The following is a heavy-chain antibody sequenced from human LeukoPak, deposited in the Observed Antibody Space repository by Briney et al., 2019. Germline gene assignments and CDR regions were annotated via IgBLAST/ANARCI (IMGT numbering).Heavy chain of an antibody. CDR1: GFTFLNYW. CDR3: ARGGIRGVLMEY. V-gene: IGHV3-7*05. J-gene: IGHJ4*02. Sequence: GGSLRLSCAASGFTFLNYWMTWVRQAPGKGLEWVANIKQDGSEKYYVDSVKGRFTISRDNAKNSLHLQMNSLRADDTAVYYCARGGIRGVLMEYWGQGTLVTVSS. D-gene: IGHD3-10*01. CDR2: IKQDGSEK.